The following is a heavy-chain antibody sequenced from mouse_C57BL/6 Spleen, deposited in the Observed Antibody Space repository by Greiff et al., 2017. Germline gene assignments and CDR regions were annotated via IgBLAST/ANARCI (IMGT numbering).Heavy chain of an antibody. CDR1: GYTFTSYW. Sequence: QVQLQQPGAELVKPGASVKLSCKASGYTFTSYWMHWVKQRPGQGLEWIGMIHPNSGSTNYNEKFKSKATLTVDKSSSTAYMQLSSLTSEDSAVYYCARDSGSSYVVAYWGEGTLVTVSA. CDR3: ARDSGSSYVVAY. D-gene: IGHD1-1*01. J-gene: IGHJ3*01. V-gene: IGHV1-64*01. CDR2: IHPNSGST.